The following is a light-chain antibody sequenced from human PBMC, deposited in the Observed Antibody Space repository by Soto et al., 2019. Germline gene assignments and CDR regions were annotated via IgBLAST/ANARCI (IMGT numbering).Light chain of an antibody. CDR2: DVS. CDR3: TSYTSNSTLV. Sequence: LTQPASVSGSPGQSITISCTGTSSDIGGYNYVFWYQQHPGKAPKLMIYDVSNRPSGVSNRFSGSKSGNTASLTISGLQAEDEADFYCTSYTSNSTLVFGTGTKVTVL. J-gene: IGLJ1*01. V-gene: IGLV2-14*01. CDR1: SSDIGGYNY.